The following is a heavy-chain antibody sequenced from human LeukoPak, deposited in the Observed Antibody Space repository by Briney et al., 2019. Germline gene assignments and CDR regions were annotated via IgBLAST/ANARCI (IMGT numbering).Heavy chain of an antibody. CDR1: GFTFSSYE. J-gene: IGHJ4*02. Sequence: GGSLRLSCAASGFTFSSYEMTWVRQAPGKGLEWVSYISSSGSTVYYADSVKGRFTISRDNAKNSPYLQMNSLRAEDTALYYCASLPGTAYWGQGTLVTVSS. CDR2: ISSSGSTV. CDR3: ASLPGTAY. V-gene: IGHV3-48*03. D-gene: IGHD1-1*01.